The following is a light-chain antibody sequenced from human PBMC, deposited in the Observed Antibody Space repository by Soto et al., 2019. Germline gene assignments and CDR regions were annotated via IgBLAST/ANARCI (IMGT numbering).Light chain of an antibody. CDR2: EVR. J-gene: IGLJ2*01. V-gene: IGLV2-14*01. CDR1: SSDIGSGYAY. CDR3: SSYTTYDTVV. Sequence: QSALTQSASVSGSPGQSITISCTGTSSDIGSGYAYVSWYQQHTGKAPKVIIYEVRHRPSSVSSRFSGSKSGNTASLTISGLQAEDEAHYYCSSYTTYDTVVFGGGTKLTVL.